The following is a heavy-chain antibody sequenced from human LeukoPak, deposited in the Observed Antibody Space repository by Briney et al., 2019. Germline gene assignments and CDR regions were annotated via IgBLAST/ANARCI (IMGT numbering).Heavy chain of an antibody. CDR2: INPSGAST. CDR3: ARGAPVVVPSDYGPGYFRL. J-gene: IGHJ1*01. D-gene: IGHD2-15*01. Sequence: ASVKVSCKASGYTFTSYGISWVRQAPGHGLEWMGIINPSGASTSYAQKFQGRVTMTRDTSTSTVYMELSSLRSEDTAVYYCARGAPVVVPSDYGPGYFRLWGQGTLVTVSS. V-gene: IGHV1-46*01. CDR1: GYTFTSYG.